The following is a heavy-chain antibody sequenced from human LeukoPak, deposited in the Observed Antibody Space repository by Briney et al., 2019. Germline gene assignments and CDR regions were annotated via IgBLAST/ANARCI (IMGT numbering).Heavy chain of an antibody. CDR2: IYPGDSDT. V-gene: IGHV5-51*01. CDR1: GYSFTSYW. CDR3: VTAIGVGATTNAFDI. Sequence: GESLKISCKGSGYSFTSYWIGWVRQMPGKGLEWMGIIYPGDSDTRYSPSFQGQVTISADKSISTAHLQWSSLKASDTAMYYCVTAIGVGATTNAFDIWGQGTMVTGSS. D-gene: IGHD1-26*01. J-gene: IGHJ3*02.